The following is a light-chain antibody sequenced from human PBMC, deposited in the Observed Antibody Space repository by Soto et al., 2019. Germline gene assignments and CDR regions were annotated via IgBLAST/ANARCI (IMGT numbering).Light chain of an antibody. CDR2: EVS. CDR1: SSDIGAYNY. J-gene: IGLJ1*01. Sequence: LTQPSYVSGSPGHSITISCTGTSSDIGAYNYVSWYQHHPGKAPKLMIYEVSNRPSGVSSRFSGSKSGNTASLTISGLQAEEEADYYCCSYASNNRGVFGTGTKVTVL. V-gene: IGLV2-14*01. CDR3: CSYASNNRGV.